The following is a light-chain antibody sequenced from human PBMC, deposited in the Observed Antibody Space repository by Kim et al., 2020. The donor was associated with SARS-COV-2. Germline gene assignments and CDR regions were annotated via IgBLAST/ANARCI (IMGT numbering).Light chain of an antibody. J-gene: IGLJ2*01. V-gene: IGLV9-49*01. Sequence: LTCTLSSGYSNYKVDWYQQRPGKGPRFVMRVGTGGIVGSKGDGIPGRFSVLGSGLSQCLTIKNIQEEDESDYHCGADHGSGSTWVFGGGTKLTVL. CDR1: SGYSNYK. CDR2: VGTGGIVG. CDR3: GADHGSGSTWV.